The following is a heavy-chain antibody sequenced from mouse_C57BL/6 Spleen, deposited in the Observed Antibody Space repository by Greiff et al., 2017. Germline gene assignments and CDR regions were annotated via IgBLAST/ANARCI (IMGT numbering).Heavy chain of an antibody. J-gene: IGHJ2*01. V-gene: IGHV1-26*01. D-gene: IGHD2-4*01. Sequence: EVQLQQSGPELVKPGASVKISCKASGYTFTDYYMNWVKQSHGKSLEWIGDINPNNGGTSYNQKFKGKATLTVDKSSSTAYMELRSLTSEDSAVYYCARSGTYYDYDEGFDYWGQGTTLTVSS. CDR1: GYTFTDYY. CDR2: INPNNGGT. CDR3: ARSGTYYDYDEGFDY.